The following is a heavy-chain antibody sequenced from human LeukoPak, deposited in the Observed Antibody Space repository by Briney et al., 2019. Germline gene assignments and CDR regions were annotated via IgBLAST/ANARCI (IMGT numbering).Heavy chain of an antibody. D-gene: IGHD6-13*01. V-gene: IGHV3-48*03. CDR2: ISSSGSTI. Sequence: GGSLRLSCAASGFTFSSYEMNWVRQAPGKGLEWVSYISSSGSTIYYADSVKGRLTISGDNAKNSLYLQMNSLRAEDTAVYYCARDTLSMAEQQLVRYFDYWGQGTLVTVSS. CDR3: ARDTLSMAEQQLVRYFDY. CDR1: GFTFSSYE. J-gene: IGHJ4*02.